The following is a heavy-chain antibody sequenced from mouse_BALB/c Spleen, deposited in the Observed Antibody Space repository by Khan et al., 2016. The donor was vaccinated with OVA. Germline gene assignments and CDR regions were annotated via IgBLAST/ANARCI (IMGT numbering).Heavy chain of an antibody. CDR3: TTAYYRYYFDY. V-gene: IGHV1S134*01. CDR2: IYPGNGYT. J-gene: IGHJ2*01. D-gene: IGHD2-12*01. CDR1: GSTFTSYG. Sequence: VQLKQSGAELGRPGSSVKLSCKTSGSTFTSYGIKWVKQRPGQGLEWIGYIYPGNGYTEYNEKFQGKAILTSDTSSSTAYMPLRSLTSEDAAMYFCTTAYYRYYFDYWGQGTTLTVAS.